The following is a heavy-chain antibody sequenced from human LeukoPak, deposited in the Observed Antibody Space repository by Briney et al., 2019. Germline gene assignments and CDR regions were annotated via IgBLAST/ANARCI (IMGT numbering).Heavy chain of an antibody. D-gene: IGHD6-25*01. J-gene: IGHJ5*02. CDR2: IGSDNKP. CDR3: ARRTDSGWKWFDP. Sequence: PGGSLRLSCAASGFTFSAYAMTWVRQAPGKGLEWVSSIGSDNKPHYSESVKGRFAISRDNSKSMLFLQPNSLRAEDTALYYCARRTDSGWKWFDPWGQGTLVTVSS. V-gene: IGHV3-23*05. CDR1: GFTFSAYA.